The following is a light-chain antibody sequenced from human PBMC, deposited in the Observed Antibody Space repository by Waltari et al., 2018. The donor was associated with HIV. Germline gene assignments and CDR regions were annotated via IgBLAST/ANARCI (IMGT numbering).Light chain of an antibody. Sequence: DIVMTQSPLSLPVTPGAPASISCKSSQSLLHSNGYNYLDWYLQKPGQSPQLLIYLGSNRASGVPDRFSGSGSGTDYTLKISSVESEDVGIYYCMQALQTPRTFGQGTKLEIK. CDR2: LGS. CDR1: QSLLHSNGYNY. V-gene: IGKV2-28*01. J-gene: IGKJ2*01. CDR3: MQALQTPRT.